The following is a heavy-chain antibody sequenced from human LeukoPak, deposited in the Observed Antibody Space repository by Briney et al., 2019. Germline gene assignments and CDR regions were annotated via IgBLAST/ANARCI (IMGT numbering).Heavy chain of an antibody. CDR2: MNPNSGNT. CDR1: GYTFTSYD. V-gene: IGHV1-8*01. Sequence: ASVTVSCKASGYTFTSYDINWVRQATGQGLEWMGWMNPNSGNTGYAQKFQGRVTMTRNTSISTAYMELSSLRSEDTAVYYCARDRIVATIFRSGWFDPWGQGTLVTVSS. CDR3: ARDRIVATIFRSGWFDP. D-gene: IGHD5-12*01. J-gene: IGHJ5*02.